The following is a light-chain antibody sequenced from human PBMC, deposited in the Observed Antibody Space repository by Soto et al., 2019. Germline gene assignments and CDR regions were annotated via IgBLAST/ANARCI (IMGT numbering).Light chain of an antibody. CDR1: QSVSSTF. V-gene: IGKV3-20*01. CDR2: GAS. J-gene: IGKJ4*01. CDR3: QQYERSPTT. Sequence: EIVLTQSPGTLSLSPGERATLSCRASQSVSSTFLAWYQQKPGQAPSLLIYGASRKATGIPGRWSGSGSGTDFSITISRRQPEDFAVYYCQQYERSPTTFGGGTKVEIK.